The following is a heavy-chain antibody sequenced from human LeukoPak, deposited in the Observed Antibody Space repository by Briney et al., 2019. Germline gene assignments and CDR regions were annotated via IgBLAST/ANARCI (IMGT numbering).Heavy chain of an antibody. V-gene: IGHV1-2*02. CDR2: VNPYSGAT. CDR3: SKGGCSGGSCHDY. J-gene: IGHJ4*02. CDR1: GYMFTDYF. Sequence: ASVKVSCKTSGYMFTDYFILCVRQCPGQGLELMAWVNPYSGATKYAQNFQDRVTMSRDTSITTAYMELTSLRSDDTAIYYCSKGGCSGGSCHDYWGQGTLVTVSS. D-gene: IGHD2-15*01.